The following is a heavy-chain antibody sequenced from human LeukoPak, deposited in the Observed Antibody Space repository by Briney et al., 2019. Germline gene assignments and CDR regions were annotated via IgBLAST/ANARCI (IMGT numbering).Heavy chain of an antibody. CDR2: INPSGGST. CDR3: AREGAAAAAFDI. D-gene: IGHD6-13*01. Sequence: ASVTVSCKASGYTFTSYYMHWVRQAPGQGLEWMGIINPSGGSTSYAQKFQGRVTMTRDMSTSTVYMELSSLRSEDTAVYYCAREGAAAAAFDIWGQGTMVTVSS. CDR1: GYTFTSYY. J-gene: IGHJ3*02. V-gene: IGHV1-46*01.